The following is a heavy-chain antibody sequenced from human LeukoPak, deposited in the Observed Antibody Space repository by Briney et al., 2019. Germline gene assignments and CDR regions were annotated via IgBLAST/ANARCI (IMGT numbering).Heavy chain of an antibody. D-gene: IGHD6-13*01. CDR2: INTKTGSP. J-gene: IGHJ5*02. CDR1: GYTFTSHV. Sequence: ASVKVSCKASGYTFTSHVMNWVRQAPGQGLEYMGWINTKTGSPTYAQGFTGRFVFSLDTSVSTAYLQISSLKAEDTAVYYCARGAAAGENWFDPWGQGTLVTVSS. CDR3: ARGAAAGENWFDP. V-gene: IGHV7-4-1*02.